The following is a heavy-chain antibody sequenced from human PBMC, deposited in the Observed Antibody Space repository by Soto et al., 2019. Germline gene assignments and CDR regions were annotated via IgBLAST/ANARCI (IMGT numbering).Heavy chain of an antibody. Sequence: PSETLSLTCTVSGGSISSYYWSWIRQPPGKGLEWIGYIYYSGSTNYNPSLKSRVTISVDTSKNQFSLKLSSVTAADTAVYYCARGYWSGHLPRYSYGYHFDYWGQGTLVTVSS. CDR1: GGSISSYY. J-gene: IGHJ4*02. CDR2: IYYSGST. V-gene: IGHV4-59*01. CDR3: ARGYWSGHLPRYSYGYHFDY. D-gene: IGHD5-18*01.